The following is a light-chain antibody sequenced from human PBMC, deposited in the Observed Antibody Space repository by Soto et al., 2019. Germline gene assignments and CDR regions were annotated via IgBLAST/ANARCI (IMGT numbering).Light chain of an antibody. CDR1: QTISSW. V-gene: IGKV1-5*03. CDR3: QRAYSTPWT. Sequence: DIQMTQSPSSLSASVGDRVTITCLASQTISSWLAWYQQKPGKAPKLLIYKASTLKSGVPSRFSGSGSGTDFTLTINSLQPEDFATYYCQRAYSTPWTFGQGTKVDIK. CDR2: KAS. J-gene: IGKJ1*01.